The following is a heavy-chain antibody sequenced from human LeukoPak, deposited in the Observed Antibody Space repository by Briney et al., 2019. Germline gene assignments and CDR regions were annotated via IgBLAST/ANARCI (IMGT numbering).Heavy chain of an antibody. CDR1: GFSFSDYW. Sequence: GGSLRLSCGASGFSFSDYWMTWVRQAPGKGLEWVANINQDGSEECYVASVKGRFTISRDNAKNSLYLQMTSLRAEDTAVYYCARDGSKSCSGGSCYLNWFDPWGQGTLVTVSS. J-gene: IGHJ5*02. CDR3: ARDGSKSCSGGSCYLNWFDP. CDR2: INQDGSEE. D-gene: IGHD2-15*01. V-gene: IGHV3-7*01.